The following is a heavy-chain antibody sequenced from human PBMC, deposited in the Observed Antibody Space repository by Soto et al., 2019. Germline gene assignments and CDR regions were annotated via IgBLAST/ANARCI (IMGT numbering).Heavy chain of an antibody. Sequence: GGSLRLSCSFTFSMYSMNWVRQAPGKGLEWVASISSGGSYIKYADSVKGRFTISRDNAKNSVSLQMNSLRVDDTAVYFCTRNQGGGHDSGFAPRGQRTAVTVSS. V-gene: IGHV3-21*01. CDR3: TRNQGGGHDSGFAP. CDR2: ISSGGSYI. CDR1: FTFSMYS. D-gene: IGHD3-16*01. J-gene: IGHJ5*02.